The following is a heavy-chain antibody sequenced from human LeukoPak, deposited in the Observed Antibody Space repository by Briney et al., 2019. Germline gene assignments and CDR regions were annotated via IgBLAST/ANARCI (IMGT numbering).Heavy chain of an antibody. Sequence: GGSLRLSCATSGFTVSNSYLSWIRQAPGRGLEWVSVIYSGGSTYYADSVKGRFTISRDNSRNTLYLQMNSLRAEDTAVYYCAKDDRWLQFCCWGQGTLVTVSA. D-gene: IGHD5-24*01. V-gene: IGHV3-53*01. CDR3: AKDDRWLQFCC. CDR1: GFTVSNSY. J-gene: IGHJ4*02. CDR2: IYSGGST.